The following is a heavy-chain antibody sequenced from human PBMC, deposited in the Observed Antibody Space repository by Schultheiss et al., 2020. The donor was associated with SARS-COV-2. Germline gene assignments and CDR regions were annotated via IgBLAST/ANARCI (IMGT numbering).Heavy chain of an antibody. J-gene: IGHJ4*02. CDR1: GYSISSGYY. CDR3: ARWSDLETVTSNYFDY. CDR2: INHSGST. D-gene: IGHD4-17*01. V-gene: IGHV4-38-2*01. Sequence: SETLSLTCAVSGYSISSGYYWGWIRQPPGKGLEWIGEINHSGSTNYNPSLKSRVTISVDTSKNQFSLKLSSVTAADTAVYYCARWSDLETVTSNYFDYWGQGTLVTVSS.